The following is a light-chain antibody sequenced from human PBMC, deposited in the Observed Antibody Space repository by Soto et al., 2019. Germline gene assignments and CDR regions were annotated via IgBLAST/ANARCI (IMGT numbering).Light chain of an antibody. CDR2: GAS. CDR3: QQYGTSPYT. CDR1: QRLSSNS. Sequence: ELVLTQSPGTLSLSPGETATLSCGASQRLSSNSLAWYQQRPGQAPRLLIHGASSMATGIPDRFSGSGSGTDLTLTISRLEHKDFAVYCCQQYGTSPYTFGQGNKLEIK. J-gene: IGKJ2*01. V-gene: IGKV3-20*01.